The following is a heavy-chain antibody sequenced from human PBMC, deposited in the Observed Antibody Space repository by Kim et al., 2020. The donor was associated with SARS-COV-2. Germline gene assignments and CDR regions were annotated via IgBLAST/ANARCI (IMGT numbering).Heavy chain of an antibody. D-gene: IGHD6-19*01. Sequence: GRFTISRDNSKNTLYLQMSSLRAEDTAVYYCVKDGKGIAVAGMPTDAFDIWGQGTMVTVSS. V-gene: IGHV3-64D*06. CDR3: VKDGKGIAVAGMPTDAFDI. J-gene: IGHJ3*02.